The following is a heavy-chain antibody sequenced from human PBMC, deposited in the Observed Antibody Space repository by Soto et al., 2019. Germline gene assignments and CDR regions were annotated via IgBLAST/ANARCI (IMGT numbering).Heavy chain of an antibody. CDR3: ARRYYYDSSGYYLGD. Sequence: QVQLRESGPRLVKPSGTLSLTCAVSGSSITSSNWWTWVRQPPGKGLEWIGESYHSGSSNYNPSLKSRVTISVDKSTNQFFLKLTSVTAADTAVYYCARRYYYDSSGYYLGDWGQGTLVTVSS. D-gene: IGHD3-22*01. V-gene: IGHV4-4*02. CDR2: SYHSGSS. CDR1: GSSITSSNW. J-gene: IGHJ4*02.